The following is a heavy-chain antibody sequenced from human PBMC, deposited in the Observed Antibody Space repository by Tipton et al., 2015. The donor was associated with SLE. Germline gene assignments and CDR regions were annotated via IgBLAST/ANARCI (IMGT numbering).Heavy chain of an antibody. Sequence: TLSLTCTVSGGSISRYSWSWIRQPPGKGLDWIGYIYYSGSTNYNPSLKSRVTISVHTSKNQFSLRLSSVTAADTAVYFCARDLDGGNSGPFFDFWGQGTLVTVSS. CDR1: GGSISRYS. CDR2: IYYSGST. CDR3: ARDLDGGNSGPFFDF. J-gene: IGHJ4*02. D-gene: IGHD4-23*01. V-gene: IGHV4-59*12.